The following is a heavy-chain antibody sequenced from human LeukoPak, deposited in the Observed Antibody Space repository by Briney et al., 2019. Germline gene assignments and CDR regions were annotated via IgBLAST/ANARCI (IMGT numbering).Heavy chain of an antibody. CDR3: ARDDSVGAGYFDY. V-gene: IGHV4-59*01. D-gene: IGHD1-26*01. CDR1: GGSISSYY. Sequence: PSETLSLTCTVSGGSISSYYWSWIRQPPGKGLEWIGYIYYSGSTNYNPSLKSRVTISVDTSKNQFSLKLRSVTAAGTAVYYCARDDSVGAGYFDYWGQGTLVTVSS. CDR2: IYYSGST. J-gene: IGHJ4*02.